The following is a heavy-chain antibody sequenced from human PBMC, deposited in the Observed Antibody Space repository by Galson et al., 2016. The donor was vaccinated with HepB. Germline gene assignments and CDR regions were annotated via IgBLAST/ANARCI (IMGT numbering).Heavy chain of an antibody. V-gene: IGHV4-59*01. D-gene: IGHD6-13*01. J-gene: IGHJ3*02. CDR1: GDSISSYY. Sequence: SETLSLTCSISGDSISSYYWSWIRQPPGKGLEWIGYVSNSGGTKYNPSLKSRVTISADTSKNQLSPKLNSVTAADTAVYYCAREAQTAYSSKTDAFDIWGQGTMVTVSS. CDR3: AREAQTAYSSKTDAFDI. CDR2: VSNSGGT.